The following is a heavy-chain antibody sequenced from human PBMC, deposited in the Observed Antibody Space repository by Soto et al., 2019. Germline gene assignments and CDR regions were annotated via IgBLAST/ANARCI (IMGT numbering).Heavy chain of an antibody. J-gene: IGHJ4*02. CDR2: MNPNSGNT. D-gene: IGHD5-12*01. CDR1: GYTFTSYD. CDR3: ARGYLRGFSGYEPFDY. Sequence: QVQLVQSGAEVKKPGASVKVSCKASGYTFTSYDINWVRQATGQGLEWMGWMNPNSGNTGYAQKFLGRVTVTRNTSISTAYMALSSLRSEDTAVYYCARGYLRGFSGYEPFDYWGQGTLVTVSS. V-gene: IGHV1-8*01.